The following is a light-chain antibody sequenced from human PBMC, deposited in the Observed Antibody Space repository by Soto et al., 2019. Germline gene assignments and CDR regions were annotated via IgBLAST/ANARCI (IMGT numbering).Light chain of an antibody. Sequence: QPVLTQPPSVSGAPGQRVTISCTGSSSNIGAGYDVHWYQQLPGTAPKLLIHGNSNRPSGVPDRFSGSKSGTSASLAITGLQAEDEADYYCQSYDSSLKEVFGGGTKLTVL. J-gene: IGLJ2*01. CDR2: GNS. CDR1: SSNIGAGYD. V-gene: IGLV1-40*01. CDR3: QSYDSSLKEV.